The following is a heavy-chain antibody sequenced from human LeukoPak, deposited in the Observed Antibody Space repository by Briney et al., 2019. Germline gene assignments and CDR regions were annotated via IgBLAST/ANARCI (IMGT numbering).Heavy chain of an antibody. CDR2: ISGGGEST. D-gene: IGHD2-15*01. CDR1: GVTFSKYA. CDR3: AKGGHYSPFDY. Sequence: PGGSLRLSCAASGVTFSKYAMTWVRQAPGKGLDWVSTISGGGESTYYADSVKGRFTISRDNSESTLYLQMNVLRAEDTAVYYCAKGGHYSPFDYWGQGTLVTVSS. V-gene: IGHV3-23*01. J-gene: IGHJ4*02.